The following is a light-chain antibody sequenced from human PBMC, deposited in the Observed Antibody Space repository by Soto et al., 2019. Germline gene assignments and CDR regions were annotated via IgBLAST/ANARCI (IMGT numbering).Light chain of an antibody. CDR1: QSVSSSF. V-gene: IGKV3-20*01. Sequence: ESVLTQSPGTLSLSPGERATLSCRASQSVSSSFLAWYQLKPGQAPRLLIYGASSRATGIPDRFSGSGSGTDFTLTISILEPEDFAFYYCQQDDSSPWTFGQGTKVEIK. J-gene: IGKJ1*01. CDR3: QQDDSSPWT. CDR2: GAS.